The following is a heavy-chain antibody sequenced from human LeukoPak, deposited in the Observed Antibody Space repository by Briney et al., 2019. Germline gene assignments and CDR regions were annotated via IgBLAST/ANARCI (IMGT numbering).Heavy chain of an antibody. CDR3: ARSGYCSGGSCYESDY. CDR1: GFTFSSYW. Sequence: VGSLRLSCAASGFTFSSYWMSWVRQAPGKGLDWVANIKQDGSEKYYVDSVKGRFTISRDNAKNSLYLQMNSLRAEDTAVYYCARSGYCSGGSCYESDYWGQGTLVTVSS. D-gene: IGHD2-15*01. J-gene: IGHJ4*02. CDR2: IKQDGSEK. V-gene: IGHV3-7*01.